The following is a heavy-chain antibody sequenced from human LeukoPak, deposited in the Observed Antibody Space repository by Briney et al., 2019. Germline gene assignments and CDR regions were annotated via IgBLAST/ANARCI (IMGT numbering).Heavy chain of an antibody. Sequence: TSETLSLTCTVSGGSISSHYWSWIRQPPGKGLEWIGYIYYSGSNNYSPSLKSRVTISVDTSKNQFSLKLSSVTAADTAVYYCAGGLADFQPFDYWGQGTLVTVSS. J-gene: IGHJ4*02. CDR3: AGGLADFQPFDY. D-gene: IGHD3-3*01. V-gene: IGHV4-59*11. CDR1: GGSISSHY. CDR2: IYYSGSN.